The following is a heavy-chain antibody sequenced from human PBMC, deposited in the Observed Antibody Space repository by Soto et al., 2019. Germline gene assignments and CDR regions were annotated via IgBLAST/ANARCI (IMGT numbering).Heavy chain of an antibody. CDR2: IKQDGSEK. Sequence: EVQLVESGGGLVQPGGSLRLSCAASGFTFSSYWMSWVRQAPGKGLEWVANIKQDGSEKYYVDSVKGRFTISRDNAKNSLYLQMNSLRAEDTAVYYCARARTYYYDSSGYYSPYYFDYWGQGTLVTVSS. CDR3: ARARTYYYDSSGYYSPYYFDY. CDR1: GFTFSSYW. V-gene: IGHV3-7*01. D-gene: IGHD3-22*01. J-gene: IGHJ4*02.